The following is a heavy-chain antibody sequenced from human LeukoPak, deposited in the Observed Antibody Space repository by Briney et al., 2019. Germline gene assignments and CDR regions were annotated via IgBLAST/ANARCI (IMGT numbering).Heavy chain of an antibody. CDR1: GYTFTGYY. V-gene: IGHV1-2*02. CDR2: INPNSGGT. Sequence: GASVKVSCKASGYTFTGYYMHWVRQAPGQGLEWMGWINPNSGGTNYAQKFEGRVTMTRNTSINTAYMELRRLRSDDTAVYYCARDYSSSWYSLYYFDYWGQGTLVTVSS. J-gene: IGHJ4*02. CDR3: ARDYSSSWYSLYYFDY. D-gene: IGHD6-13*01.